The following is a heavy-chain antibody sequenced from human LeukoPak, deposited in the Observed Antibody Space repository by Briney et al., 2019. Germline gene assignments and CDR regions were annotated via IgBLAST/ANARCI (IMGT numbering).Heavy chain of an antibody. V-gene: IGHV4-59*08. CDR3: ARHGGGSQWSDYFDY. Sequence: PSETLSLTCTVSGGSISSCYWSWIRQPPGKGLEWIGYIYYSGSTNYNPSLKSRVTISVDTSKNQFSLKLSSVTAADTAFYYCARHGGGSQWSDYFDYWGQGTLVTVSS. J-gene: IGHJ4*02. CDR2: IYYSGST. D-gene: IGHD2-15*01. CDR1: GGSISSCY.